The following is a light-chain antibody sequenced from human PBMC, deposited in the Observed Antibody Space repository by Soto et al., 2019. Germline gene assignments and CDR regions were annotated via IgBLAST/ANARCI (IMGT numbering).Light chain of an antibody. J-gene: IGLJ1*01. CDR3: YSYAGSHNV. CDR2: EVT. V-gene: IGLV2-8*01. CDR1: SSDVGDYNY. Sequence: QSALTQPASVSESPGQSITISCTGTSSDVGDYNYVSWYRQHPGKAPKLLLYEVTNRPSGVPDRFSGSKSGDTASLTVSGLQAEDEADYYCYSYAGSHNVFGTGTKLTVL.